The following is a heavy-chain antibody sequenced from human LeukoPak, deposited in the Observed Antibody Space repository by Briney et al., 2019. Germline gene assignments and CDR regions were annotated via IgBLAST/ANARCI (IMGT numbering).Heavy chain of an antibody. J-gene: IGHJ3*02. CDR1: GCSFTSYW. D-gene: IGHD3-22*01. Sequence: GESLKISCKGSGCSFTSYWIGWVRQMPGKGLEWMGIIYPGDSDTRYSPSFQGQVTISADKSISTAYLQWSSLKASDTAMYYCARRVTMIVGSGGAFDIWGQGTMVTVSS. CDR3: ARRVTMIVGSGGAFDI. CDR2: IYPGDSDT. V-gene: IGHV5-51*01.